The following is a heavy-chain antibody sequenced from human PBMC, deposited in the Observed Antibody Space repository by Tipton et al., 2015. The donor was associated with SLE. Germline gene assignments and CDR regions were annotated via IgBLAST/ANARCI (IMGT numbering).Heavy chain of an antibody. CDR3: ARGGFLSIAARRRGYYFDY. CDR1: GGSFSGYY. Sequence: TLSLTCAVYGGSFSGYYWSWIRQPPGKGLEWIGEINHSGSTNYNPSLKSRFTISVDTPKNQLTRKLSSATAADTAVCYCARGGFLSIAARRRGYYFDYWGQGTLVTVSS. J-gene: IGHJ4*02. V-gene: IGHV4-34*01. CDR2: INHSGST. D-gene: IGHD6-6*01.